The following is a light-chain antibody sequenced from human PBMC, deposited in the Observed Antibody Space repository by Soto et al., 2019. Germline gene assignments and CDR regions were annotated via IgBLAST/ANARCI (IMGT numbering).Light chain of an antibody. Sequence: EIVLTQSPATLSLSPGERATLSCRASQSVSTYLACYQQKAGQAPKLLIYDVSNRATGIPARFSGSGSGTDFTLTISSLEPEDFALYYCQQSHDSLTFGGGTQVEVK. CDR2: DVS. CDR1: QSVSTY. CDR3: QQSHDSLT. V-gene: IGKV3-11*01. J-gene: IGKJ4*01.